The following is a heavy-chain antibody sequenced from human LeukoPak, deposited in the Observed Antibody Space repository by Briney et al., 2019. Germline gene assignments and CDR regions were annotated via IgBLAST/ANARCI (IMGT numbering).Heavy chain of an antibody. CDR1: GGTFNNFA. CDR3: ARGPGCSSTSCYGEYYFDY. Sequence: ASVKVSCKASGGTFNNFAISWVRQAPGQGLEWMGGIIPIFGTANYAQKFQGRVTITADESTSTAYMELSSLRSEDTAVYYCARGPGCSSTSCYGEYYFDYWGQGTLVTVSS. J-gene: IGHJ4*02. CDR2: IIPIFGTA. D-gene: IGHD2-2*01. V-gene: IGHV1-69*13.